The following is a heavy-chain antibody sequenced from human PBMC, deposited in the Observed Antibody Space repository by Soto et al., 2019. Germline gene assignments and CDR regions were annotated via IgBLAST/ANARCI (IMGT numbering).Heavy chain of an antibody. Sequence: PSENLSLTCTVSGGSISSSSYYWGWIRQPPGKGLEWIGSIYYSGSTYYNPSLKSRVTISVDTSKNQFSLKLSSVTAADTAVYYCARLDYDILTGPGGYWGQGTLVTVSS. CDR3: ARLDYDILTGPGGY. D-gene: IGHD3-9*01. V-gene: IGHV4-39*01. J-gene: IGHJ4*02. CDR1: GGSISSSSYY. CDR2: IYYSGST.